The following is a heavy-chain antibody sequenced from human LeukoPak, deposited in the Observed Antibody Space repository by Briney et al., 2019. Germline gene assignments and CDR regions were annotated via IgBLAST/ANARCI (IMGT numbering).Heavy chain of an antibody. V-gene: IGHV3-9*01. Sequence: GGSLRLSCAASGFIFGDHAMHWVRQAPGKGLEWVSYISWDSGRAGYADSVKGRFTISRDNSKNSLYLQMNSLRAEDTAVYYCASPPPWGQGTLVTVSS. CDR2: ISWDSGRA. CDR1: GFIFGDHA. CDR3: ASPPP. J-gene: IGHJ5*02.